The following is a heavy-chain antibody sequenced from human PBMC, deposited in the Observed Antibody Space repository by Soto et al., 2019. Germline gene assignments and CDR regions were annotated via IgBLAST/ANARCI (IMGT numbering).Heavy chain of an antibody. CDR3: ARVTPGNNLYYFSGLDF. D-gene: IGHD1-1*01. CDR1: GFTFDTYG. V-gene: IGHV3-30-3*01. CDR2: ISYEGSNT. Sequence: QVHLVESGGGVVQPGRSLRLSCVASGFTFDTYGIHWVRQAPGKGLQWVALISYEGSNTYYADSVRGRFTISRDNSKNTLYRQMNTLRPEDTGLYYCARVTPGNNLYYFSGLDFWGQGTSVTVSS. J-gene: IGHJ6*02.